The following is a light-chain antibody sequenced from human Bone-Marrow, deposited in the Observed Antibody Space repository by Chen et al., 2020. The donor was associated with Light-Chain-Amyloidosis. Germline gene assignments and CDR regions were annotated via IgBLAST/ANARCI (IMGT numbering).Light chain of an antibody. Sequence: NFMLTQPHSVSESPGKTVIISCTRSSGSIATNYVQWYQQRPGSSPTTVIYEDDQRPSGVPDRFSGSIDRSSNSSSLTISGLKAEDEADYYCQSYQGSSQGVFGGGTKLTVL. V-gene: IGLV6-57*01. CDR2: EDD. CDR3: QSYQGSSQGV. J-gene: IGLJ3*02. CDR1: SGSIATNY.